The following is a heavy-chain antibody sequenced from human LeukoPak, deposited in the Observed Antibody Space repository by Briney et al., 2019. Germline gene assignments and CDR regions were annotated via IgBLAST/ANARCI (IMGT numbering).Heavy chain of an antibody. D-gene: IGHD5-12*01. J-gene: IGHJ4*02. V-gene: IGHV4-34*08. CDR3: AGRREFTGYDYKEFDY. CDR2: INHSGNN. CDR1: GFTFSSYA. Sequence: VSLRLSCAASGFTFSSYAMSWIRQPPGKGLEWIGEINHSGNNNYNPSRKSRVTISVDTSKDHFSLKLTSVTAADTAGYFCAGRREFTGYDYKEFDYWGQGTLVTVSS.